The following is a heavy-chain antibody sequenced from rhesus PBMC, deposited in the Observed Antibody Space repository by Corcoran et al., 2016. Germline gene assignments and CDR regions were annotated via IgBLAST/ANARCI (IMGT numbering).Heavy chain of an antibody. CDR2: IGGSSGST. CDR1: GYSISSGYG. V-gene: IGHV4-127*01. J-gene: IGHJ4*01. Sequence: QVQLQESGPGLVKPSETLSLTCAVSGYSISSGYGWSWIRQPPGKGLEWIGYIGGSSGSTNSNPSLKSRVTISKDTSKNQFSLKLSSVTAADTAVYYCARFSRGYYDSGYYTPYYWGQGVLVTVSS. CDR3: ARFSRGYYDSGYYTPYY. D-gene: IGHD3-28*01.